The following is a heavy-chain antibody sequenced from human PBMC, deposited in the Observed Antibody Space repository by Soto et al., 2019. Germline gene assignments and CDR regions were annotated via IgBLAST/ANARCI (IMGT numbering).Heavy chain of an antibody. Sequence: EVQLVESGGGLIQPGGSLRLSCAASGFTVSSNYMSWVRQAPGKGLEWVSVIYSGGSTYYADSVKGRFTISRDNSKNTQYLQMNSLRAEDTAVYYCARDKAAGTHYYYGMDVWGQGTTVTVSS. CDR1: GFTVSSNY. CDR3: ARDKAAGTHYYYGMDV. V-gene: IGHV3-53*01. J-gene: IGHJ6*02. D-gene: IGHD6-19*01. CDR2: IYSGGST.